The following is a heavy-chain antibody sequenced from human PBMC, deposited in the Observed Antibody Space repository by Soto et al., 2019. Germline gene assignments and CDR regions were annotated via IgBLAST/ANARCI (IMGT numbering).Heavy chain of an antibody. CDR1: RGDLSGYY. Sequence: QLQLQQLGAGLLKPSETLSLTCASSRGDLSGYYWSWIRQSPGKPLEWIGKINHGGRTRYNPSLESRVILSMDTSKNQFSLRLTSVTAADAGLYFCAREGNAFYNYFDFWGQGTLVTVSS. CDR2: INHGGRT. CDR3: AREGNAFYNYFDF. D-gene: IGHD1-20*01. J-gene: IGHJ4*02. V-gene: IGHV4-34*01.